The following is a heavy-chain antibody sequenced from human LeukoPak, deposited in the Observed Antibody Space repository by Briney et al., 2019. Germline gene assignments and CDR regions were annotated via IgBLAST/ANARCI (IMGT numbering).Heavy chain of an antibody. CDR3: ATSRGYSYGFLG. CDR1: GYTLTSYD. D-gene: IGHD5-18*01. Sequence: GASVKVSCKASGYTLTSYDINWVRQATGQGLEWMGWMNPNSGNTGYAQKFQGRVTITRNTSISTAYMELSSLRSEDTAVYYCATSRGYSYGFLGWGQGTLVTVSS. J-gene: IGHJ4*02. V-gene: IGHV1-8*03. CDR2: MNPNSGNT.